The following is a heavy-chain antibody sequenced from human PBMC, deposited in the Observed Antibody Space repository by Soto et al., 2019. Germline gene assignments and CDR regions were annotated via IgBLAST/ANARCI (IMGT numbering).Heavy chain of an antibody. CDR1: GGSFSGYY. CDR2: INHSGST. D-gene: IGHD3-10*01. CDR3: ARGGFMVRGSFDY. V-gene: IGHV4-34*01. J-gene: IGHJ4*02. Sequence: SETLSLTCAVYGGSFSGYYWSWIRQPPGKGLEWIGEINHSGSTNYNPSLKSRVTISVDTSKNQFSLKLSSVTAADTAVYYCARGGFMVRGSFDYWGQGTLVTVS.